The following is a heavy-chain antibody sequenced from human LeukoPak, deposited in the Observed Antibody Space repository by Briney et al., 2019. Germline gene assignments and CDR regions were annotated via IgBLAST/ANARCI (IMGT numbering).Heavy chain of an antibody. CDR2: ISSSSSYI. J-gene: IGHJ4*02. CDR1: GFTFSSYS. D-gene: IGHD5-24*01. V-gene: IGHV3-21*01. Sequence: GGSLRLSCAASGFTFSSYSMNWVRQAPGKGLEWVSSISSSSSYIYYADSVKGRFTISRDNAKNSLYLQMNSLRAEDTAVYYCARTRRSRDGCNYSPPDYWGQGTLVTVSS. CDR3: ARTRRSRDGCNYSPPDY.